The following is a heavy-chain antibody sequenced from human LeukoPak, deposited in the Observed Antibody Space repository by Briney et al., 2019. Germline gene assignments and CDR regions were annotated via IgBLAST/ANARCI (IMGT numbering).Heavy chain of an antibody. CDR3: AREGATYYGDNYFDY. J-gene: IGHJ4*02. D-gene: IGHD4-17*01. Sequence: GGSLRLSCAASGFTFSDYWMTWVRQAPGKGLEWVSYISSSSSTIYYADSVKGRFTISRDNAKNSLYLQMNSLRDEDTAVYYCAREGATYYGDNYFDYWGQGTLVTVSS. CDR2: ISSSSSTI. CDR1: GFTFSDYW. V-gene: IGHV3-48*02.